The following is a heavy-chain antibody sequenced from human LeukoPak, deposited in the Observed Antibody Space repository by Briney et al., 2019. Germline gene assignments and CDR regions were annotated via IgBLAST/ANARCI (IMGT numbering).Heavy chain of an antibody. Sequence: GGSLRLSCAASGFTFSSYAMSWVRQAPGKGLEWVSAISGSGGSTYYAGSVKGRFTISRDNSKNTLYLQMNSLRAEDTAVYYCAKGLDIVVPYYAMDVWGQGTTVTVSS. D-gene: IGHD2-2*01. J-gene: IGHJ6*02. CDR1: GFTFSSYA. CDR2: ISGSGGST. CDR3: AKGLDIVVPYYAMDV. V-gene: IGHV3-23*01.